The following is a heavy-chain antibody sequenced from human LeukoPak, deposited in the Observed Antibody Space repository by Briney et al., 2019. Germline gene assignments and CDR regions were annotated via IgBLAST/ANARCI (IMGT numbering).Heavy chain of an antibody. CDR2: ISGSGGST. D-gene: IGHD3-22*01. J-gene: IGHJ4*02. CDR3: AKGTYDSSGYYNDY. V-gene: IGHV3-23*01. Sequence: GSLRLSCAASGFTFSNAWMSWVRQAPGKGLEWVSAISGSGGSTYYADSVKGRFTISRDNSKNTLYLQMNSLRAEDTAVYYCAKGTYDSSGYYNDYWGQGTLVTVSS. CDR1: GFTFSNAW.